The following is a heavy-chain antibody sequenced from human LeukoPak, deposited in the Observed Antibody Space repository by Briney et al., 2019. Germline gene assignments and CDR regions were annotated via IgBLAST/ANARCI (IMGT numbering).Heavy chain of an antibody. V-gene: IGHV3-48*02. CDR2: IRTSGGVV. J-gene: IGHJ3*02. CDR1: GFTFTTYT. Sequence: PGGSLRLSCAASGFTFTTYTMNWVRQPPGKGLEWISYIRTSGGVVSYTDSVKGRFTISTDSAKNSLYLQMSSLRDDDTAVYYCVRDQFYAFDIWGQGTMVTVSS. CDR3: VRDQFYAFDI.